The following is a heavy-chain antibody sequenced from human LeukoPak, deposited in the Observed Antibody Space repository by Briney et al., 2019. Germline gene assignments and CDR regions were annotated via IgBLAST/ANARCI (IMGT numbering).Heavy chain of an antibody. CDR2: IRYDGSNK. CDR1: GFTFSSYG. Sequence: GGSLRLSCAASGFTFSSYGMHWVRQAPGKGLEWVAFIRYDGSNKYYEDSVKGRFTISRDNSKNTLYLQMNSLRAEDTAVYYCAKDRGHSYYRGVGEKGPRVPVP. CDR3: AKDRGHSYYRGV. V-gene: IGHV3-30*02. D-gene: IGHD3-10*01. J-gene: IGHJ6*03.